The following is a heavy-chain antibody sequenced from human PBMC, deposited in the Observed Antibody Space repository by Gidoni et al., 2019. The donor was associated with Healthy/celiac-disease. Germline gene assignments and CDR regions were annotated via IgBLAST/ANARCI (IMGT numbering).Heavy chain of an antibody. J-gene: IGHJ6*03. CDR2: IIPIFGTA. CDR3: ARAGIGYYYMDV. Sequence: GLEWMGGIIPIFGTANYAQKFQGRVTITADKSTSTAYMELSSLRSEDTAVYYCARAGIGYYYMDVWGKGTTVTVSS. D-gene: IGHD1-20*01. V-gene: IGHV1-69*06.